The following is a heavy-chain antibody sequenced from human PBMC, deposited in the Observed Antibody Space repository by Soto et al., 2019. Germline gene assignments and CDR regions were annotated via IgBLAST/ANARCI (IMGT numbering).Heavy chain of an antibody. Sequence: GGSLRVSCGAAGFTCRNYDRSWVRQAPGKGLEWVSTISGGGGRIYYADSVKGRFTISRDNSKNTLYMQMNSLRAEDTAVYYCAKRPASLVCFDYWGQGTLVTVSS. D-gene: IGHD2-2*01. V-gene: IGHV3-23*01. CDR2: ISGGGGRI. J-gene: IGHJ4*02. CDR1: GFTCRNYD. CDR3: AKRPASLVCFDY.